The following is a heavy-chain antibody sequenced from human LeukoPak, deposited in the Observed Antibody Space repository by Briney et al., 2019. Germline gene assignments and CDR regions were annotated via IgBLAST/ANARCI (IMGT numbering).Heavy chain of an antibody. CDR2: IYYSGST. V-gene: IGHV4-59*01. CDR1: GGSISSYY. J-gene: IGHJ6*03. Sequence: PSETLSLTCTVSGGSISSYYWSWIRQPPGKGLEWIGYIYYSGSTNYNPSLKSRVTISVDTSKNQFSLKLSSVTAADTAVYYCARDGVPAAIGRMNYYYMDVWGKGTTVTVSS. D-gene: IGHD2-2*02. CDR3: ARDGVPAAIGRMNYYYMDV.